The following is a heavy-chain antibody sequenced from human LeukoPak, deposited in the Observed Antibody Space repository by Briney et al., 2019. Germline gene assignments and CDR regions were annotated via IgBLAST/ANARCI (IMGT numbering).Heavy chain of an antibody. CDR1: GGSISSGDYY. Sequence: SETLSLTCTVSGGSISSGDYYWSWIRQPPGKGLEWIGYIYYSGSTYYNPSLKSRVTISVDTSKNQFSLKLSSVTAADTAVYYRARAQVTTCFDYWGQGTLVTVSS. CDR3: ARAQVTTCFDY. D-gene: IGHD4-17*01. CDR2: IYYSGST. J-gene: IGHJ4*02. V-gene: IGHV4-30-4*01.